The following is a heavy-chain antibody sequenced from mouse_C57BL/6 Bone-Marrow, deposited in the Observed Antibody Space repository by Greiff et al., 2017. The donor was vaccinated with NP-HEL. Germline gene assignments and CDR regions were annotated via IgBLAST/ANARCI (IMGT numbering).Heavy chain of an antibody. V-gene: IGHV1-9*01. CDR1: GYTFTGYW. Sequence: QVQLQQSGAELMKPGASVKLSCKATGYTFTGYWIEWVKQRPGHGLEWIGEILPGSGSTNYNEKFKGKATFTADTSSNTAYMQLSSLTTEDTAIYYCARRMIYYYGSSYGYYFDYWGQGTTLTVSS. J-gene: IGHJ2*01. D-gene: IGHD1-1*01. CDR2: ILPGSGST. CDR3: ARRMIYYYGSSYGYYFDY.